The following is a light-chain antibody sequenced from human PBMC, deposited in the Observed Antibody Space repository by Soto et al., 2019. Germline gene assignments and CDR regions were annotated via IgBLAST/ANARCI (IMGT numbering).Light chain of an antibody. V-gene: IGLV1-40*01. CDR3: QSFDVSLSGGDWV. CDR1: SSNIGAGYD. CDR2: DNN. J-gene: IGLJ3*02. Sequence: QSVLTQPPSVSGAPGQRVTISCTGSSSNIGAGYDVHWYQQLPGTAPKLLIYDNNNRPSGVPDRFSGSKSGTSASLAITGLQAEDEADYYCQSFDVSLSGGDWVFGGGTKVTVL.